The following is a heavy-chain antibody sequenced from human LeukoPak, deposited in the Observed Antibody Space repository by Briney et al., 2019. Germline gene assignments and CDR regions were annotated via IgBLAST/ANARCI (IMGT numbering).Heavy chain of an antibody. CDR2: IFPGDSDT. J-gene: IGHJ5*02. CDR3: ARLTIFADLLTATRRSWFDP. Sequence: GESLKISCKGSGYSFSSFWIAWVRQMPGKGLEWMGIIFPGDSDTRYRPSLQGQVTISVDKSIDTAFLQWSSLKASDSAIYYCARLTIFADLLTATRRSWFDPWGQGTLVTVSS. CDR1: GYSFSSFW. D-gene: IGHD3-3*01. V-gene: IGHV5-51*01.